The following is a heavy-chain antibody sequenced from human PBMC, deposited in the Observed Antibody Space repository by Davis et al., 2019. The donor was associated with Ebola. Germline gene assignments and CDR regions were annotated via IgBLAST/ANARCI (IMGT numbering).Heavy chain of an antibody. CDR1: GFTFSSYA. V-gene: IGHV3-23*01. CDR3: AKDNYEADYGDLFYYYYGMDV. CDR2: ISGSGGST. Sequence: GGSLRLSCAASGFTFSSYAMSWVRQAPGKGLEWVSAISGSGGSTYYADSVKGRFTISRDNSKNTLYLQMNSPRAEDTAVYYCAKDNYEADYGDLFYYYYGMDVWGQGTTVTVSS. J-gene: IGHJ6*02. D-gene: IGHD4-17*01.